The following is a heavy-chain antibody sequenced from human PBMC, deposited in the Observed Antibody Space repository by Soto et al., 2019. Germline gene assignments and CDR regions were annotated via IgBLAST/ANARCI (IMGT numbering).Heavy chain of an antibody. CDR3: AKNGQPPYYYYGMDV. CDR1: GYTFTRYG. J-gene: IGHJ6*02. D-gene: IGHD2-8*01. CDR2: ISGYNGDT. V-gene: IGHV1-18*01. Sequence: QGQLVQSGGAVKKPGASVKVSCKASGYTFTRYGISWVRQPPGQGLEWMGWISGYNGDTKYAQKFQGRVTMTVDTSTTTAYMELRSLRSDDRAVYYCAKNGQPPYYYYGMDVWGQGTTVTVSS.